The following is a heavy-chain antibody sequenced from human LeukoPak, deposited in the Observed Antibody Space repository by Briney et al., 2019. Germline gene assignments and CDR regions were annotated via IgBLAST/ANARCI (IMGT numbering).Heavy chain of an antibody. D-gene: IGHD3-22*01. V-gene: IGHV1-18*01. CDR2: ISAYNGNT. J-gene: IGHJ4*02. Sequence: ASVKVSCKASGYTFTSYGISWVRQAPGQGLEWMGWISAYNGNTNYTQKLQGRVTMTTDASTSTAYMELRSLRSDDTAVYYCARDFNYYDSSNYSWGQGTLVTVSS. CDR3: ARDFNYYDSSNYS. CDR1: GYTFTSYG.